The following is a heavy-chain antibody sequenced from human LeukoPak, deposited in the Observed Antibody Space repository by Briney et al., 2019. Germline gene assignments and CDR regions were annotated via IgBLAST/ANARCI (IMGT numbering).Heavy chain of an antibody. V-gene: IGHV1-18*01. CDR3: ARDEGFSGSSLQEYFQH. CDR1: GYTFTSYG. CDR2: ISAYNGNT. Sequence: ASVKVSCKASGYTFTSYGISWVRQAPGQGLEWMGWISAYNGNTNYAQKLQGRVTVTTDTSTSTAYMELRSLRSDDTAVYYCARDEGFSGSSLQEYFQHWGQGTLVTVSS. J-gene: IGHJ1*01. D-gene: IGHD1-26*01.